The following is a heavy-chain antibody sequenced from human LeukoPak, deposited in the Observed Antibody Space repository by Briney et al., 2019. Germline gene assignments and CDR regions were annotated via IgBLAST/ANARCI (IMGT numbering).Heavy chain of an antibody. Sequence: SETLSLTCAVYGGSFSGYYWSWIRQPPGKGLEWIGEINHSGSTNYNPSLKSRVTISVDTSKNQFSLKLSSVTAADTAVYYCARDYCGRGCRAFDIWGQGTMDSVPS. J-gene: IGHJ3*02. CDR3: ARDYCGRGCRAFDI. D-gene: IGHD2-21*02. V-gene: IGHV4-34*01. CDR1: GGSFSGYY. CDR2: INHSGST.